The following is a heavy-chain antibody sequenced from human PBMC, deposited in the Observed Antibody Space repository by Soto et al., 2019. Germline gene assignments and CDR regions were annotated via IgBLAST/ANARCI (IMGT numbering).Heavy chain of an antibody. CDR1: GGSVSSGSYY. V-gene: IGHV4-61*01. Sequence: SETLSLTCTVSGGSVSSGSYYWSWIRQPPGKGLEWIGYIYYSGSTNYNPSLKSRVTISVDTSKNQFSLKLSSVTAADTAVYYCAREKGPGTGDPLNFDYWGQGTLVTVSS. CDR3: AREKGPGTGDPLNFDY. CDR2: IYYSGST. J-gene: IGHJ4*02. D-gene: IGHD7-27*01.